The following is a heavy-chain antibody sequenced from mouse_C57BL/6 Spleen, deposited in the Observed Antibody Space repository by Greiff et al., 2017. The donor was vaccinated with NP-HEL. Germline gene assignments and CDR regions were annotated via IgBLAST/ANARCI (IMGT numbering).Heavy chain of an antibody. Sequence: VQLQQSGAELVKPGASVKLSCKASGYTFTSYWMHWVKQRPGQGLEWIGMIHPNSGSTNYNEKFKSKATLTVDKSSSTAYMQLSSLTSEDSAVYYCARDYGSSYSSYWYFDVWGTGTTGTVSS. J-gene: IGHJ1*03. D-gene: IGHD1-1*01. V-gene: IGHV1-64*01. CDR3: ARDYGSSYSSYWYFDV. CDR2: IHPNSGST. CDR1: GYTFTSYW.